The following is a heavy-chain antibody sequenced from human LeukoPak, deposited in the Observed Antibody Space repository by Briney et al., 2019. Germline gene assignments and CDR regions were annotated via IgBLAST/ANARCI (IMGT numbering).Heavy chain of an antibody. D-gene: IGHD1-26*01. V-gene: IGHV3-33*08. CDR1: GFTFSSYA. CDR3: AREYSGSRFDY. CDR2: IWYDGSNK. Sequence: SLRLSCAASGFTFSSYAIHWVRQAPGKGLEWVAVIWYDGSNKYYADSVKGRFTISRDDSKNTLYLRMNSLRAEDTAVYYCAREYSGSRFDYWGQGTLVTVSS. J-gene: IGHJ4*02.